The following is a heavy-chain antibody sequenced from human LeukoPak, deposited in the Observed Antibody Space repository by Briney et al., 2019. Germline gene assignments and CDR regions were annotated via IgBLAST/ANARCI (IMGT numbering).Heavy chain of an antibody. CDR3: ATPLDYYDSSGYHQGGD. CDR2: IKQDGSKK. V-gene: IGHV3-7*03. D-gene: IGHD3-22*01. J-gene: IGHJ4*02. CDR1: GFTFSSYW. Sequence: GGSLRLSCAASGFTFSSYWMTWVRQAPGKGLEWVANIKQDGSKKNYVDSVKGRFTISRDDAKNSLYLQMNSLRAEDTAVYYCATPLDYYDSSGYHQGGDWGQGTLVTVSS.